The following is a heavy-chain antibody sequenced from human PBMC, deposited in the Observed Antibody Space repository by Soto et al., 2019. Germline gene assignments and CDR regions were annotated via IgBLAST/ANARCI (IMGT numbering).Heavy chain of an antibody. Sequence: SETLSLTCTVSGGSISSYYWSWIRQPPGKGLEWIGYIYYSGSTNYNPSLKSRVTISVDTSKNQFSLKLSSVTAADTAVYYCGRQASDCGGGSCYYYFDYGGQETLVPVSS. D-gene: IGHD2-15*01. V-gene: IGHV4-59*08. CDR1: GGSISSYY. CDR3: GRQASDCGGGSCYYYFDY. CDR2: IYYSGST. J-gene: IGHJ4*02.